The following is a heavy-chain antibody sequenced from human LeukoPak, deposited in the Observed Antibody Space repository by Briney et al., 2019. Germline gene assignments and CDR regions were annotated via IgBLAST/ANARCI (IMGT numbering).Heavy chain of an antibody. CDR1: GFTFSDYY. D-gene: IGHD6-13*01. V-gene: IGHV3-11*06. Sequence: GGSLRLSCAASGFTFSDYYMSWIRQAPGKGLEWVSYISSSSSYTNYADSVKGRFTISRDNAKNSLYLQMNSLRAEDTAVYYCARDIVYSSSSHRYWCQGTLVTVSS. CDR3: ARDIVYSSSSHRY. J-gene: IGHJ4*02. CDR2: ISSSSSYT.